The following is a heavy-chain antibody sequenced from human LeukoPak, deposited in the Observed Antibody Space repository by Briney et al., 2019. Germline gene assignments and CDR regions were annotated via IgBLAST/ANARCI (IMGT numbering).Heavy chain of an antibody. CDR2: ISSSSSTI. CDR3: ARGVYYDILTGAFDI. Sequence: GGSLRLSCAASGFTFSSYGMHWVRQAPGKGLEWVSYISSSSSTIYYADSVKGRFTISRDNAKNSLYLQMNSLRAEDTAVYYCARGVYYDILTGAFDIWGQGTMVTVSS. V-gene: IGHV3-48*04. CDR1: GFTFSSYG. D-gene: IGHD3-9*01. J-gene: IGHJ3*02.